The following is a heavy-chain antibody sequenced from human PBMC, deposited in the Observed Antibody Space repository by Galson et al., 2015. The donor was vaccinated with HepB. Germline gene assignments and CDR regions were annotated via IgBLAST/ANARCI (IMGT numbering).Heavy chain of an antibody. CDR3: ATDGDILTGYYRVGGAFDI. J-gene: IGHJ3*02. Sequence: SVKVSCKVSGYTLTELSMHWVRQAPGKGLEWMGGFDPEDGETIYAQKFQGRVTMTEDTSTDTAYMELSSLRSEDTAVYYCATDGDILTGYYRVGGAFDIWGQGTMVTVSS. CDR1: GYTLTELS. CDR2: FDPEDGET. V-gene: IGHV1-24*01. D-gene: IGHD3-9*01.